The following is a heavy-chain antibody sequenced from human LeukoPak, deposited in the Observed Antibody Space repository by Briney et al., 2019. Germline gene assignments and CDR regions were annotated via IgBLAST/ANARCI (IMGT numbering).Heavy chain of an antibody. CDR3: ARHARCSSTSCYYTVIDAFDI. V-gene: IGHV4-39*01. Sequence: PSETLSLTCTVSGGSISSSSYYWGWIRQPPGKGLEWIGSIYYSGSTYYNPSLKSRVTISVDTSKNQFSLKLSSVTAADTAVYYCARHARCSSTSCYYTVIDAFDIWGQGTMVTVSS. CDR2: IYYSGST. J-gene: IGHJ3*02. CDR1: GGSISSSSYY. D-gene: IGHD2-2*01.